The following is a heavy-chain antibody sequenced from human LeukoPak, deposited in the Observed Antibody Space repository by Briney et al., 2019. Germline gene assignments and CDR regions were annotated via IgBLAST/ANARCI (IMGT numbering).Heavy chain of an antibody. Sequence: PSETLSLTCTVSGYSISSGYYWGWIRQPPGKGLEWIGSIYHSGSTYYNPSLKSRVTISVDTSKNQFSLKLSSVTAADTAVYYCARDLRGYGDYVDYWGQGTLVTVSS. D-gene: IGHD4-17*01. CDR1: GYSISSGYY. CDR3: ARDLRGYGDYVDY. J-gene: IGHJ4*02. V-gene: IGHV4-38-2*02. CDR2: IYHSGST.